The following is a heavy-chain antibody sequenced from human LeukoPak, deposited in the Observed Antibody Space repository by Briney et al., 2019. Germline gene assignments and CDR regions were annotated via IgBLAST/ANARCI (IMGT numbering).Heavy chain of an antibody. V-gene: IGHV4-59*08. Sequence: PSETLSLTCTVSGGSISSYYWSWIRQPPGKRLEWIGYIYYSGSTNYNPSLQSRVTISVDRSKNQLSLKLSSVTAADTAIYYCAKAGPSGNYKYYLDFWGQGTLVTVSS. J-gene: IGHJ4*02. CDR1: GGSISSYY. CDR2: IYYSGST. CDR3: AKAGPSGNYKYYLDF. D-gene: IGHD3-3*01.